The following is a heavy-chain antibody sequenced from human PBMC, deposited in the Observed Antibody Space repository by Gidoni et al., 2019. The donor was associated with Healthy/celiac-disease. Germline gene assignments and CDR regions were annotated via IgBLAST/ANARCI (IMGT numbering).Heavy chain of an antibody. Sequence: QVTLKESGPVLVKHTETLTLTCTVSGFSLSNARMGVSWIRQPPGKALEWLAHIFSNDEKSYSTSLKSRLTISKDTSKSQVVLTMTNMDPVDTATYYCARIAYTVTRRYYYYMDVWGKGTTVTVSS. CDR2: IFSNDEK. CDR1: GFSLSNARMG. CDR3: ARIAYTVTRRYYYYMDV. J-gene: IGHJ6*03. D-gene: IGHD4-4*01. V-gene: IGHV2-26*01.